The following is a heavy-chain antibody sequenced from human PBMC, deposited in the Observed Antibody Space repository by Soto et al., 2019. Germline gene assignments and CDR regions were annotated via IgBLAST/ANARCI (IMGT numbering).Heavy chain of an antibody. J-gene: IGHJ4*02. CDR1: GGSISSSSYY. CDR2: FYYSGST. Sequence: QLQLQESGPGLVKPSEALSLTCSVSGGSISSSSYYWGWIRQPPGKGLEWIGSFYYSGSTYYNPSLKSRVTISIDKSKNQFSLKLSSLTAADTAVYYCARLEGLATISYYFDFWGQGTLVTVSS. CDR3: ARLEGLATISYYFDF. V-gene: IGHV4-39*01. D-gene: IGHD3-9*01.